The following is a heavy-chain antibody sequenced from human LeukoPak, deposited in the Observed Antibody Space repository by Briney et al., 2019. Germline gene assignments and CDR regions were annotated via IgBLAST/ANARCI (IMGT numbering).Heavy chain of an antibody. V-gene: IGHV4-61*02. CDR2: IYTSGST. Sequence: SQTLSLTCTVSGGSISSGSYYWSWIRQPAGKGREWIERIYTSGSTNYNPSLKSRVTISVDTSKNQFSLKLSSVTAADTAVYYCARDQLSNGDYGWFDYWGQGTLVTVSS. D-gene: IGHD4-17*01. CDR1: GGSISSGSYY. CDR3: ARDQLSNGDYGWFDY. J-gene: IGHJ4*02.